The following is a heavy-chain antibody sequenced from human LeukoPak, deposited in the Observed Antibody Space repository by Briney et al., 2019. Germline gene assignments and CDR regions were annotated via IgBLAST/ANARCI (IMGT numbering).Heavy chain of an antibody. J-gene: IGHJ4*02. CDR1: EYSFTSYW. CDR3: ARLMAEGTFDY. V-gene: IGHV5-51*01. CDR2: IYPPDSDT. D-gene: IGHD2-8*01. Sequence: GESLKISCKGSEYSFTSYWIGWVRQMPGKGLEWMGIIYPPDSDTRYSPSFEGQVTISADRSIYTAYLQWSSLKASDTAIYYCARLMAEGTFDYWGPGTLVTVSS.